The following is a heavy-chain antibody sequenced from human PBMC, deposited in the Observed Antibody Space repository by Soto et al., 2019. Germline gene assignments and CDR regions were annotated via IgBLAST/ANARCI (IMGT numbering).Heavy chain of an antibody. CDR3: ARDIVVVVAARPNYGMDV. D-gene: IGHD2-15*01. Sequence: ASVKVSCKASGYTFTSYGISWVRQAPGQGLEWMGRISAYNGNTNYAQKLQGRVTMTTDTSTSTAYMELRSLRSDDTAVYYCARDIVVVVAARPNYGMDVWGQGTTVTVSS. V-gene: IGHV1-18*01. CDR1: GYTFTSYG. CDR2: ISAYNGNT. J-gene: IGHJ6*02.